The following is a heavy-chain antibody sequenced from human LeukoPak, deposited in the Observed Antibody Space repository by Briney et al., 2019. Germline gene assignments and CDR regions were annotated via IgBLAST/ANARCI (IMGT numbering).Heavy chain of an antibody. D-gene: IGHD2-2*01. V-gene: IGHV3-7*01. CDR1: GFTFSTYW. J-gene: IGHJ5*02. CDR3: ARDRVVGNWFDP. CDR2: IKQDGSEK. Sequence: GGSLRLSCAASGFTFSTYWMSWVRQAPGKGLEWVANIKQDGSEKYYVDSVKGRFTISRDNAKKSLYLQMNSLRAEDTAVYYCARDRVVGNWFDPWGQGTLVTVSS.